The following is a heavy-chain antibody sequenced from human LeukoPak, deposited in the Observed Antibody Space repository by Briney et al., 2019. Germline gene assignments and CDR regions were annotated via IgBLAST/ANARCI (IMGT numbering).Heavy chain of an antibody. V-gene: IGHV3-30-3*01. Sequence: GGSLRLSCAASGFTFSSYAMHWVRQAPGKGLEWVAVISYDGSNKYYADSVKGRFTISRDNSKNTLYLQMNSLGAEDTAVYYCARAENIAYYGDYWGQGTLVTVSS. CDR3: ARAENIAYYGDY. CDR2: ISYDGSNK. J-gene: IGHJ4*02. CDR1: GFTFSSYA. D-gene: IGHD1-26*01.